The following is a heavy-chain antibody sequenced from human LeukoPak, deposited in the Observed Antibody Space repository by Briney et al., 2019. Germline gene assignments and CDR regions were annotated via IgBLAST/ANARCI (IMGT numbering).Heavy chain of an antibody. CDR3: ATGSGGDVEY. Sequence: GGSLRLSCAASGFTFSSYGMHWVRQAPGKGLEGVAVIWYDGSNKHYADSVKGRFTISRDNSKNTLYPQMNSLRAEDTAVYYCATGSGGDVEYWGQGTLVTVSS. J-gene: IGHJ4*02. CDR2: IWYDGSNK. D-gene: IGHD3-10*01. V-gene: IGHV3-33*01. CDR1: GFTFSSYG.